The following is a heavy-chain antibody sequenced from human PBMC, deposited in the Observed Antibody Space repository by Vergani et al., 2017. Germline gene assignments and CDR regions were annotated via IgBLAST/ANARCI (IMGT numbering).Heavy chain of an antibody. J-gene: IGHJ4*02. CDR1: GYYFTDNY. Sequence: QVQLVQSGAEVKKPGAAVKVSCKASGYYFTDNYLHWVRQAPGQGLEWMGRITPQNGGTHYVERFKGRVTMTRDTSNTTAYMELTSLTSDDTAVHYYVWGGTFDWLSNWGQGTLVTVSS. CDR2: ITPQNGGT. CDR3: VWGGTFDWLSN. D-gene: IGHD3-9*01. V-gene: IGHV1-2*02.